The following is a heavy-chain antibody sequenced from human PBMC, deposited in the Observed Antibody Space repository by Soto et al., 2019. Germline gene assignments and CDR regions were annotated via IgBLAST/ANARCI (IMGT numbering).Heavy chain of an antibody. J-gene: IGHJ4*02. Sequence: GGSLRLSCAASGLTFSDYYMSWIRQAPGKGLEWVSYISSSGSTIYYADSVKGRFTISRDNAKNSLYLQMNSLRAEDTAVYYCARVTGIAVANYLVYWGQGTLVTVSS. CDR2: ISSSGSTI. CDR1: GLTFSDYY. D-gene: IGHD6-19*01. CDR3: ARVTGIAVANYLVY. V-gene: IGHV3-11*01.